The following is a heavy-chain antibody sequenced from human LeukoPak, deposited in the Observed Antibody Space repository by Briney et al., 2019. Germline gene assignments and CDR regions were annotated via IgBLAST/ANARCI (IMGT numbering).Heavy chain of an antibody. CDR1: GFTFSSFW. Sequence: PGGSLRLSCAASGFTFSSFWMNWVRQAPGKGLEWVAKIKQDGSEKYYVDSVKGRFTISRDNTKNSLSLQMNTLRVGDTAVYHCARDSRYSSDYWGQGTLVTVSS. CDR2: IKQDGSEK. V-gene: IGHV3-7*04. CDR3: ARDSRYSSDY. D-gene: IGHD6-13*01. J-gene: IGHJ4*02.